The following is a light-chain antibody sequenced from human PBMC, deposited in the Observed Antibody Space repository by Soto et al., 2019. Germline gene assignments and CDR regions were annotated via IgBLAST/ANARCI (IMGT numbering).Light chain of an antibody. CDR2: GAS. J-gene: IGKJ1*01. Sequence: RXSPGSLSXSXGXXCXXXCMSSQSVNSRYIAWYQVKPGQAPRLLIYGASTRATGIPARFSGSGSGTEFTLTISSLQSEDFAFYYCQQYNNLPWTFGQGTKV. CDR1: QSVNSRY. CDR3: QQYNNLPWT. V-gene: IGKV3-15*01.